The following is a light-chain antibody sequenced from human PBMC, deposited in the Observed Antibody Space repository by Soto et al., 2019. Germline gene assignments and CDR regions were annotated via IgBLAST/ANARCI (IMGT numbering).Light chain of an antibody. V-gene: IGLV2-14*01. CDR2: EVS. CDR1: SSDVGGYNY. J-gene: IGLJ2*01. Sequence: QSALTQPASVSGSPGQSITFSCTGTSSDVGGYNYVSWYQQHPGNAPKLMIYEVSYRPSGVSNRFSGSKSGNTASLTISGLQSEDAADYYCSSYTSSSTLVVFGGGTKLTVL. CDR3: SSYTSSSTLVV.